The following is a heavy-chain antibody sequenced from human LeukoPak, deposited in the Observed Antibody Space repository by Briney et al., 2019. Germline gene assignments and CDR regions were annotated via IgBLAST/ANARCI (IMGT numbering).Heavy chain of an antibody. CDR3: ARAEAAGVTMDV. D-gene: IGHD6-13*01. V-gene: IGHV3-11*04. CDR1: GFTFSDYY. Sequence: GGSLRLSCAASGFTFSDYYMTWIRQAPGKGLVWVSYISSSGSTISYADSVKGRFTISRDNAKNSLYLQMNSLRAEDTAVYYCARAEAAGVTMDVWGKGTTVTVSS. J-gene: IGHJ6*03. CDR2: ISSSGSTI.